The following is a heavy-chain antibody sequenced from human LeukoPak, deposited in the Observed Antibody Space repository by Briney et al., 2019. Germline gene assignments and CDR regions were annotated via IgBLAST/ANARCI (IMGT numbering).Heavy chain of an antibody. CDR2: ISSTASTI. J-gene: IGHJ4*02. V-gene: IGHV3-48*02. D-gene: IGHD2-8*02. CDR1: GFTFSGYS. Sequence: GGSLRLSCAASGFTFSGYSMNWVRQAPGKGLEWVSYISSTASTIYYADSVKGRFTISRGNAKNSLYLQMNSLRDEDTAVYYCARAPGSCTGGACSSGYWGQGTLVTVSS. CDR3: ARAPGSCTGGACSSGY.